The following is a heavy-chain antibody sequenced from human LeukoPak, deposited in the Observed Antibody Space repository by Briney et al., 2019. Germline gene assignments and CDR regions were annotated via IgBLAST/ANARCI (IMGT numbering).Heavy chain of an antibody. CDR1: GYSFTTYW. CDR2: IHPRDSDA. CDR3: ARQWSFDY. J-gene: IGHJ4*02. D-gene: IGHD2-15*01. Sequence: GESLKISCKASGYSFTTYWIAWVREIPGKSLEWVGIIHPRDSDARYSPSFQGQVIISADASISTAYLQWSSLQASDTAMYYCARQWSFDYWGQGSLVIVSS. V-gene: IGHV5-51*01.